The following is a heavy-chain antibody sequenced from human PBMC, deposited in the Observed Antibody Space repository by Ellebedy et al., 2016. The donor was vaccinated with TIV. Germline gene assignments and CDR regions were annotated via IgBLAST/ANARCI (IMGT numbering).Heavy chain of an antibody. J-gene: IGHJ4*02. CDR3: ARTRYYYDSSGYRQYYFDY. CDR2: INHSGST. CDR1: GGSISSGGYY. V-gene: IGHV4-39*07. Sequence: SETLSLTCTVSGGSISSGGYYWSWIRQPPGKGLEWIGEINHSGSTNYNPSLKSRVTISVDTSKNQFSLKLSSVTAADTAVYYCARTRYYYDSSGYRQYYFDYWGQGTLVTVSS. D-gene: IGHD3-22*01.